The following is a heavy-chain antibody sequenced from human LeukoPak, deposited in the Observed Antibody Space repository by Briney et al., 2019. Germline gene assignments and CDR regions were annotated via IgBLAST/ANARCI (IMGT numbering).Heavy chain of an antibody. CDR1: GFTFSSYW. Sequence: GGSLRLSCAASGFTFSSYWMSWVRQAPGKGLEWVANIKQDGSEKYYVDSVKGRFIIARDNPKNSLYLQMNSQRADDTAVYYCARAAGYCSSISCYSFDYWGQGTLVTVSS. CDR3: ARAAGYCSSISCYSFDY. J-gene: IGHJ4*02. D-gene: IGHD2-2*01. CDR2: IKQDGSEK. V-gene: IGHV3-7*01.